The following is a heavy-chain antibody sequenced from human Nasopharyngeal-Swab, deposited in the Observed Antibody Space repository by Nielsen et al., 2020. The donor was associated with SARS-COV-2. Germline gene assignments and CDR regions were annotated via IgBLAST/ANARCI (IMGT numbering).Heavy chain of an antibody. CDR1: GDSITNTAYY. CDR3: ARTTHYDYVWGSHRPPNYFDY. CDR2: IYYSGIT. D-gene: IGHD3-16*01. Sequence: SETLSLTCSVSGDSITNTAYYWCWIRQPPGKGLEWIANIYYSGITYNNPSLKSRVTISVDTSKNKLSLRLRSVTTADTAVYYCARTTHYDYVWGSHRPPNYFDYWGQGTLVTVSS. V-gene: IGHV4-39*01. J-gene: IGHJ4*02.